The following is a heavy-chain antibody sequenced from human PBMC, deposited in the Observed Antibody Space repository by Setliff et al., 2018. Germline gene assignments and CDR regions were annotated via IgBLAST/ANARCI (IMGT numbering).Heavy chain of an antibody. V-gene: IGHV1-18*01. D-gene: IGHD2-2*01. CDR2: ISGFNGVT. CDR1: GYMFTSSG. CDR3: SRLVRYCSRTTCQTASGAEL. J-gene: IGHJ4*02. Sequence: ASVKVSCKASGYMFTSSGINWVRQAPGQGLEWMGWISGFNGVTKYAQKLQGRVTLATDTSTNTAYMELRGLTSDDTAVYYCSRLVRYCSRTTCQTASGAELWGQGTLVTVSS.